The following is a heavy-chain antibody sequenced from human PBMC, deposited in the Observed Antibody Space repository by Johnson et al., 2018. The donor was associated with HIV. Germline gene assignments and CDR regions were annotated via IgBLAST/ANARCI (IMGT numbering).Heavy chain of an antibody. V-gene: IGHV3-13*01. CDR3: AREQWADAFDI. CDR2: IGSAGDT. D-gene: IGHD6-19*01. Sequence: VQLVESGGGLVQPGGSLRLSCAASEFTFSNYDMHWVRQATGKGLEWVSAIGSAGDTYYPGSVKGRFTISSDNAKNSLYLQMNSLRVEDTALYYCAREQWADAFDIWGQGTMVTVSS. J-gene: IGHJ3*02. CDR1: EFTFSNYD.